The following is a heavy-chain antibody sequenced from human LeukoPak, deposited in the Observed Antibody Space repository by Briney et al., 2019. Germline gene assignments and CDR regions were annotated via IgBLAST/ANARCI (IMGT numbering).Heavy chain of an antibody. CDR2: MNPNSGNT. CDR1: GYTFTSYD. CDR3: ARAASRYFDWLSNDAFDI. J-gene: IGHJ3*02. V-gene: IGHV1-8*01. Sequence: GASVKVSCKASGYTFTSYDINWVRQATGQGLEWMGWMNPNSGNTGYAQKFQGRVTMTRNTSIGTAYMELSSLRSEDTAVYYCARAASRYFDWLSNDAFDIWGQGTMVTVSS. D-gene: IGHD3-9*01.